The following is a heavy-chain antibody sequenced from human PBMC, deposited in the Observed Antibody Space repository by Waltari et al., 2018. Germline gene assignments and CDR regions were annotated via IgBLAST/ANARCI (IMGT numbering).Heavy chain of an antibody. D-gene: IGHD3-3*01. CDR1: GFTFDDYG. CDR2: INWNGGST. J-gene: IGHJ6*03. Sequence: EVQLVESGGGVVRPGGSLRLSCAASGFTFDDYGMNWVRQAPGKGLEWVSGINWNGGSTGYADSVKGRFTISRDNAKNSLYLQMNSLRAEDTALYYCARESTIFGVVINYYYYYMDVWGKGTTVTVSS. CDR3: ARESTIFGVVINYYYYYMDV. V-gene: IGHV3-20*04.